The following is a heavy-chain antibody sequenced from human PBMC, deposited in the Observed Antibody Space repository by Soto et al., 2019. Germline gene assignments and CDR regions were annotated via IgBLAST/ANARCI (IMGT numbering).Heavy chain of an antibody. CDR1: GYTFTSYA. Sequence: ASVKVSCKASGYTFTSYAMHWVRQAPGQRLEWMGWINAGNGNTKYSQKFQGRVTITRDTSTDTAYMELSSLRSEDTAVYYCATDLSGATIWDFDYWGQGTLVTVSS. D-gene: IGHD5-12*01. CDR2: INAGNGNT. J-gene: IGHJ4*02. CDR3: ATDLSGATIWDFDY. V-gene: IGHV1-3*01.